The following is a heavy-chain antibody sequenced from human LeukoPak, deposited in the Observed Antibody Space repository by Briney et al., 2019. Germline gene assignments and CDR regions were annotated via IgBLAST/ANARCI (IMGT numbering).Heavy chain of an antibody. D-gene: IGHD5-12*01. V-gene: IGHV3-72*01. Sequence: PGGSLRLSCAASGFTFSAFSMTWVRQAPGKGLEWVGRSRNKANSYTTEYAASVKGRFSISRDNSRNSLYLQMNSLKTEDTAVYYCARRVATSFDYWGQGTLVTVSS. J-gene: IGHJ4*02. CDR2: SRNKANSYTT. CDR1: GFTFSAFS. CDR3: ARRVATSFDY.